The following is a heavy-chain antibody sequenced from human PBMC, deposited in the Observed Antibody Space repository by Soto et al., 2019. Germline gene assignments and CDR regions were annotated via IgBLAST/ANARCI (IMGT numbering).Heavy chain of an antibody. V-gene: IGHV4-31*03. CDR3: ARAWGERSTSYGMDV. Sequence: QVQLQESGPGLVKPSQTLSLTCTVSGGSISSGGYYWSWIRQHPGKGLEWIGYIYYSGSTYYNPSLKCRVTISVDTSKNQFSLKLSSVTAADTAVYYCARAWGERSTSYGMDVWGQGTTVTVSS. CDR1: GGSISSGGYY. D-gene: IGHD2-2*01. J-gene: IGHJ6*02. CDR2: IYYSGST.